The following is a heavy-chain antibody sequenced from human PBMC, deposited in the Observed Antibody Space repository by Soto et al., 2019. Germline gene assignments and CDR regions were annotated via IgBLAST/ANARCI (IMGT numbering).Heavy chain of an antibody. D-gene: IGHD5-12*01. V-gene: IGHV4-34*01. CDR1: GGSLTVYY. CDR3: ARGQEGIVATH. CDR2: IKDGGVT. J-gene: IGHJ4*02. Sequence: PSETLFPTCAVNGGSLTVYYWSGIRQPPGKGLEWIGEIKDGGVTNYSPSLKSRVTMSADTSKNQFSLNLNSVTAADTAVYYCARGQEGIVATHWDQGTLVTVS.